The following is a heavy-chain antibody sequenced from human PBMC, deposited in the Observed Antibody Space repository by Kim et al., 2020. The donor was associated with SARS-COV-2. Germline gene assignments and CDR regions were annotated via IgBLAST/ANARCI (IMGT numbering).Heavy chain of an antibody. Sequence: ASVKVSCKASGYTFTSYYMHWVRQAPGQGLEWMGIINPSGGSTSYAQKFQGRVTMTRDTSTSTVYMELSSLRSEDTAVYYCARCKQWLVRGYYYYYGMDVWGQGTTVTVSS. J-gene: IGHJ6*02. V-gene: IGHV1-46*01. CDR2: INPSGGST. CDR3: ARCKQWLVRGYYYYYGMDV. D-gene: IGHD6-19*01. CDR1: GYTFTSYY.